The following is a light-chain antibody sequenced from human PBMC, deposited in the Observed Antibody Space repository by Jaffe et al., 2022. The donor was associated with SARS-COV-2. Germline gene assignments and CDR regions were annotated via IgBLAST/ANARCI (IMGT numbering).Light chain of an antibody. Sequence: QAVLTQPSSLSASPGASASLTCTLRSGINVGTYRIYWYQQKPGSPPQYLLRYKSDSDKQQGSGVPSRFSGSKDASANAGILLISGLQSEDEADYYCMIWHSSAPAIGGGTKLTVL. CDR3: MIWHSSAPA. CDR2: YKSDSDK. CDR1: SGINVGTYR. J-gene: IGLJ2*01. V-gene: IGLV5-45*03.